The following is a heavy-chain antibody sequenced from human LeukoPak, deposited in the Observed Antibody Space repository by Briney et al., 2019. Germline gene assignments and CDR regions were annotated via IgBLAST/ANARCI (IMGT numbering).Heavy chain of an antibody. J-gene: IGHJ4*02. Sequence: ASVKVFCKASGYTFTSYDINWVRQATGQGLEWMGWMNPNSGNIGYAQKFQGRVTMTRNTSISTAYMDLSSLRSEDTAVYYCARDPGPGYFDYWGQGTLVTVSS. CDR1: GYTFTSYD. V-gene: IGHV1-8*01. CDR3: ARDPGPGYFDY. D-gene: IGHD3-10*01. CDR2: MNPNSGNI.